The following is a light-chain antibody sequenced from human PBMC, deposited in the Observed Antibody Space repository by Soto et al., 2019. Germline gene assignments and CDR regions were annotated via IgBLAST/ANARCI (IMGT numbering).Light chain of an antibody. CDR2: DAS. Sequence: EILLTQSPATLSLSPGERATLSCRASQSIGTYLAWYQLKPGQAPRLLIYDASNRATGIPARFSGSGSGTDFTLTISSLETEDFAVYYCQQRSNWITFGGGTKVEIK. V-gene: IGKV3-11*01. CDR1: QSIGTY. J-gene: IGKJ4*01. CDR3: QQRSNWIT.